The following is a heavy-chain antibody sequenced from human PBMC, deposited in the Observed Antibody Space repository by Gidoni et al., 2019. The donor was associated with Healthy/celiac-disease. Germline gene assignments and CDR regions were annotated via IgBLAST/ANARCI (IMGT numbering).Heavy chain of an antibody. J-gene: IGHJ2*01. D-gene: IGHD3-10*01. CDR1: AFTFSSYA. V-gene: IGHV3-23*01. Sequence: VQLLASGRGLVPPGWSLRLSCAASAFTFSSYAMSWVRQAPGKGLEWGAAISGSGGSTYYEDSVKGRFTISREKSKNTLYMQMNSLRAEDTAVYYCAKDERGYGYCDIGGRGTLVTVSS. CDR2: ISGSGGST. CDR3: AKDERGYGYCDI.